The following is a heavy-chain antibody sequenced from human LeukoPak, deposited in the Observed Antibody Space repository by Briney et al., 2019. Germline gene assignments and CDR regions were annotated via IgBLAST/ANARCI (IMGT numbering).Heavy chain of an antibody. CDR1: GGTFSSYA. J-gene: IGHJ4*02. V-gene: IGHV1-69*06. CDR3: ARARQVRSYYTPFDY. Sequence: SVKVSCKASGGTFSSYAISWVRQAPGQGLEWMGGIIPIFGTANYAQKFQGRVTITADKSTSTAYMELSSLRSDDTAVYYCARARQVRSYYTPFDYWGQRTLVTVSS. CDR2: IIPIFGTA. D-gene: IGHD1-26*01.